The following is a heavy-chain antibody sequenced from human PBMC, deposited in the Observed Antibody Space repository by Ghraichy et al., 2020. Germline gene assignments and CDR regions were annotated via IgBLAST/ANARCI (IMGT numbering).Heavy chain of an antibody. V-gene: IGHV2-26*01. CDR2: IFSNDEK. D-gene: IGHD3-3*01. J-gene: IGHJ6*02. CDR3: ARIEKEYDFWSGYSNYGMDV. CDR1: GFSLSNARMG. Sequence: SGPTLVKPTETLTLTCTVSGFSLSNARMGVSWIRQPPGKALEWLAHIFSNDEKSYSTSLKSRLTISKDTSKSQVVLTMTNMDPVDTATYYCARIEKEYDFWSGYSNYGMDVWGQGTTVTVSS.